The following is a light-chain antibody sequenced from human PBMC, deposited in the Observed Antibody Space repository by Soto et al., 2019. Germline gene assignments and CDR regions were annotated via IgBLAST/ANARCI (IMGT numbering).Light chain of an antibody. J-gene: IGKJ2*01. CDR2: AAS. CDR1: QSISSY. Sequence: DIQMTQSPSSLSASVGDRVTITCRASQSISSYLNWYQQKPGKAPKLLIYAASSLQSGVPSRFSGSGSGTDFTLTISSLQPEDFATYYCRQSYSTPPHTFGQGTKLEIK. CDR3: RQSYSTPPHT. V-gene: IGKV1-39*01.